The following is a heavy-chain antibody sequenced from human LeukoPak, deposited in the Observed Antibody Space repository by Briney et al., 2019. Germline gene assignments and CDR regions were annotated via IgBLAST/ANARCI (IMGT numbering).Heavy chain of an antibody. CDR1: GYTFTGYY. J-gene: IGHJ4*02. Sequence: ASVKVSCKVSGYTFTGYYLHWVRQAPGQGLEWMGWISAYNGNTNYAQKLQGRVTMTTDTSTSTAYMELRSLRSDDTAVYYCARDRYPMVIPYFDYWGQGTLVTVSS. CDR3: ARDRYPMVIPYFDY. D-gene: IGHD3-22*01. CDR2: ISAYNGNT. V-gene: IGHV1-18*04.